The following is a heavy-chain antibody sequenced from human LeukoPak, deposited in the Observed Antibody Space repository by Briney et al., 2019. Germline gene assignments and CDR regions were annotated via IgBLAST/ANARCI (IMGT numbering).Heavy chain of an antibody. D-gene: IGHD2-21*01. V-gene: IGHV3-21*06. CDR2: IGSGSAYS. CDR1: GFTFNTYT. CDR3: ARSSSVLWWYLDY. Sequence: GGSLRLSCAASGFTFNTYTMNWVRQAPGKGLEWVASIGSGSAYSYYAESVKGRFIISRDNARNSLYLQMNSLRAEDTAVYYCARSSSVLWWYLDYWGQGTLVTVSS. J-gene: IGHJ4*02.